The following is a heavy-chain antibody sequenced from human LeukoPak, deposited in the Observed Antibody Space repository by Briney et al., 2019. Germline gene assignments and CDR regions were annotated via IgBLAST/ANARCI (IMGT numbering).Heavy chain of an antibody. J-gene: IGHJ4*02. CDR1: GYSISSGYF. Sequence: SETLSLTCTVSGYSISSGYFWGWIRQPPGKGLEWIGSFYHSGITYYNPSLKSRVTISVDTSKNQFSLKLSSVTAADTAVYYCARDRYYYDSSGHYRLDYWGQGTLVTVSS. CDR2: FYHSGIT. D-gene: IGHD3-22*01. V-gene: IGHV4-38-2*02. CDR3: ARDRYYYDSSGHYRLDY.